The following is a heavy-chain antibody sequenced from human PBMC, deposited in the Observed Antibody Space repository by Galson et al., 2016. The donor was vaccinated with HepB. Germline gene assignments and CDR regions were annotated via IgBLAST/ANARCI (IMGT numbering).Heavy chain of an antibody. D-gene: IGHD5-18*01. J-gene: IGHJ6*02. CDR1: GFTFSSYA. CDR3: ARVGDDNNTWIQLWSNYYYYGMDV. V-gene: IGHV3-30-3*01. Sequence: SLRLSCAASGFTFSSYAMHWVRQAPGKGLEWVAVISHDGSNKYFAGSVKGRFTISRDNPKNTLYLHMNSLRAEDTAVYYCARVGDDNNTWIQLWSNYYYYGMDVWGQGTTVTVSS. CDR2: ISHDGSNK.